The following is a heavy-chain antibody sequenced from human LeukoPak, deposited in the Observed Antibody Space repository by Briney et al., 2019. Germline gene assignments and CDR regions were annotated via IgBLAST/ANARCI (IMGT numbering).Heavy chain of an antibody. V-gene: IGHV4-34*01. J-gene: IGHJ6*03. CDR2: INHSGST. Sequence: SETLSLTCAVCGGSFSGYYWSWIRQPPGKGLEWIGEINHSGSTNYNPSLKSRVTISVDTSKNKFSLKLSSVTAADTAVYYCARGGRTLYYDILTGYYRGGYYYYMDVGGKGTTVTVSS. D-gene: IGHD3-9*01. CDR3: ARGGRTLYYDILTGYYRGGYYYYMDV. CDR1: GGSFSGYY.